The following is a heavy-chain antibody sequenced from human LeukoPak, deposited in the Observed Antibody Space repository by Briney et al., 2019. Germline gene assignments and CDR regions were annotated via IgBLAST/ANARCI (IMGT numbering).Heavy chain of an antibody. Sequence: GGSLRLSCAASGFTFSSYGMHWVRQAPGKGLEWVAVIWYDGSNKYYADSVKGRFTISRDNSKNTLYLQMNGLRAEDTAVYYCAKGDYYDSSGYYFDYWGQGTLVTVSS. D-gene: IGHD3-22*01. V-gene: IGHV3-33*06. CDR2: IWYDGSNK. CDR1: GFTFSSYG. CDR3: AKGDYYDSSGYYFDY. J-gene: IGHJ4*02.